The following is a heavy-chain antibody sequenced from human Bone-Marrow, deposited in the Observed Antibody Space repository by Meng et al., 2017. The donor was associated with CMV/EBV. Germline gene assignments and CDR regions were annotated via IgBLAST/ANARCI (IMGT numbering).Heavy chain of an antibody. CDR3: ARVRVQLERYYYGMDV. V-gene: IGHV3-74*01. CDR2: INSDGSST. J-gene: IGHJ6*02. CDR1: GFTFSSYW. Sequence: GESLKISCAASGFTFSSYWMHWVRQAPGKGLVWVSRINSDGSSTSYADSVKGRFTISRDNAKNSLYLQMNSLRVEDTAVYYCARVRVQLERYYYGMDVWGQGTTVTVSS. D-gene: IGHD1-1*01.